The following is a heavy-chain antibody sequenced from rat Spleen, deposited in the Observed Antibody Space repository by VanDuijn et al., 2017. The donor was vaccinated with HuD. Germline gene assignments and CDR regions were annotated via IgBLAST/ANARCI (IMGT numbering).Heavy chain of an antibody. CDR3: TRAWGGYSRDYFDY. CDR2: IWGDGST. J-gene: IGHJ2*01. Sequence: QVQLKESGPGLVQSSQTLSLTCTVSGFSLTNYHVIWVRQPPGKGLEWMGVIWGDGSTKYNSALKSRLSISRDTSKSQVFLKMNSLQTEDTAIYYCTRAWGGYSRDYFDYWGQGVMVTVSS. CDR1: GFSLTNYH. D-gene: IGHD1-11*01. V-gene: IGHV2-13*01.